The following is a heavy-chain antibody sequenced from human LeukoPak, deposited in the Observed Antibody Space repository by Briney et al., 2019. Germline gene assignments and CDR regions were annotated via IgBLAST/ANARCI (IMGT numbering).Heavy chain of an antibody. Sequence: PSETLSLPRTLWGGHISIYFWSGTRAPRGGGLVGFVYIYTSGSTNYNPSLKSRVTISVDTSKNQFSLKLSSVTAADTAVYYCAGTPMTTVTSYLVDYWGQGTLVTVSS. J-gene: IGHJ4*02. D-gene: IGHD4-11*01. CDR1: GGHISIYF. CDR2: IYTSGST. V-gene: IGHV4-4*09. CDR3: AGTPMTTVTSYLVDY.